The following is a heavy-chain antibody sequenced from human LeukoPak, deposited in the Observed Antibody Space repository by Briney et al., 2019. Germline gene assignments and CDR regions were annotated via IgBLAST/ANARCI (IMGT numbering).Heavy chain of an antibody. Sequence: SETLSPTCSVSGYSIGSDYYWGWIRQPPGKGLEWIGSFYHSGSTYYNPSLKSRVTISVDTSKNQFSLKLSSVTAADTAVYYCARAQQQPYYYFYMDLWGKGTTVTVSS. CDR2: FYHSGST. J-gene: IGHJ6*03. D-gene: IGHD6-13*01. V-gene: IGHV4-38-2*02. CDR3: ARAQQQPYYYFYMDL. CDR1: GYSIGSDYY.